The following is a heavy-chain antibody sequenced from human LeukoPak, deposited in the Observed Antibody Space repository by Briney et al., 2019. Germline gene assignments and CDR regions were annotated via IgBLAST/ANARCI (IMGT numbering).Heavy chain of an antibody. Sequence: GTSLRLSCAASGFTFSNYGMHWVRQAPGKGLEWVAVIWANGSKRYYGDSVKGRFTISRDNAKNSLFLQVNSLRAEDTAVYYCAELDSSSPRNWGQGTLVTVSS. V-gene: IGHV3-33*03. D-gene: IGHD6-13*01. CDR1: GFTFSNYG. CDR2: IWANGSKR. CDR3: AELDSSSPRN. J-gene: IGHJ4*02.